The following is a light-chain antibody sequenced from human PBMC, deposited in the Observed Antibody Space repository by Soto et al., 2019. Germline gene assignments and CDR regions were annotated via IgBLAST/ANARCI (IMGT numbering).Light chain of an antibody. J-gene: IGKJ5*01. CDR3: QKFNTAPLT. CDR2: SAS. CDR1: QDISVY. V-gene: IGKV1-27*01. Sequence: DIQMTQSPSSLSASVGDRVTITCRASQDISVYLAWYQHKPGKVPKLLIYSASTLQSGVPSRFSGSGSGTDFTLTISSLQPEDVATYYCQKFNTAPLTLSQGTRLEIK.